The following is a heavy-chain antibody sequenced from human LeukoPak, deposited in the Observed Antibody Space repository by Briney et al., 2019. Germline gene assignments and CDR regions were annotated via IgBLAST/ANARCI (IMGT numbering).Heavy chain of an antibody. J-gene: IGHJ4*02. CDR2: IYPGDSDT. CDR3: ARRTGNYYGSGSYYYYFDY. D-gene: IGHD3-10*01. V-gene: IGHV5-51*01. CDR1: GYSFTSYW. Sequence: KVSCKASGYSFTSYWIGWVRQMPGKGLEWMGFIYPGDSDTRYSPSFQGQVTISADKSISTAYLQWSSLKASDTAMYYRARRTGNYYGSGSYYYYFDYWGQGTLVTVSS.